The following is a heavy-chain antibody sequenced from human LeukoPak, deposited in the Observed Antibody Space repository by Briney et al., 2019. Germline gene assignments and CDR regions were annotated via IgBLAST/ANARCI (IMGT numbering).Heavy chain of an antibody. J-gene: IGHJ4*02. D-gene: IGHD3-3*01. V-gene: IGHV4-4*07. CDR3: ARADVWSGYRFDL. Sequence: SETLSLTCTVSGGSISGYYWSWIRQPAGTGLEWIGRIHTSESTNYNPSLKSRVSMSLDTSKNQFSLKLSSVTAADTAVYFCARADVWSGYRFDLWGQGTLVSVSS. CDR1: GGSISGYY. CDR2: IHTSEST.